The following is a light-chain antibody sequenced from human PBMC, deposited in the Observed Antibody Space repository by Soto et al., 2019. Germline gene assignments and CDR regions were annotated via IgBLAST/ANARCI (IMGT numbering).Light chain of an antibody. V-gene: IGLV2-8*01. CDR1: SSDVGGYNY. J-gene: IGLJ2*01. Sequence: QSVLTQPPSASGSPGQSFTISCTGTSSDVGGYNYVSWYQLHPGKAPKLIIYEVTKRPSGVPDRFSGSKSGSTASLTVSGLQAEDEADYYCSSYAGSNNLVFGGGTKLTVL. CDR2: EVT. CDR3: SSYAGSNNLV.